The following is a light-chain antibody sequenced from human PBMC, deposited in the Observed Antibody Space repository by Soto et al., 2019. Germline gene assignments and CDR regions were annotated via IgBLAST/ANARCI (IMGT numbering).Light chain of an antibody. CDR3: CSFAGNNNFV. Sequence: QSALTQPRSVSGSPGQSVTISCTGTSSDVGGYNYVSWYQQHPGKAPKLMIYDVNKWPSGVPDRFSGSKSGNTASLTISGLQAEDEADYYCCSFAGNNNFVFGGGTKLTVL. J-gene: IGLJ2*01. CDR1: SSDVGGYNY. CDR2: DVN. V-gene: IGLV2-11*01.